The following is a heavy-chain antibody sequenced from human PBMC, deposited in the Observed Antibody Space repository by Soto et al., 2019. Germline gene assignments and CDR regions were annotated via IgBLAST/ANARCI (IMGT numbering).Heavy chain of an antibody. J-gene: IGHJ4*02. V-gene: IGHV3-11*01. D-gene: IGHD6-13*01. CDR2: ISSSGSTI. CDR1: GFTFSDYY. CDR3: ARDPRSSSSWYYFDY. Sequence: GGSLRLSCAASGFTFSDYYMSWIRQAPGKGLEWVSYISSSGSTIYYADSVKGRFTISRDNAKNSLYLQMNSLRAEDTAVYYCARDPRSSSSWYYFDYWGQGTLVTVSS.